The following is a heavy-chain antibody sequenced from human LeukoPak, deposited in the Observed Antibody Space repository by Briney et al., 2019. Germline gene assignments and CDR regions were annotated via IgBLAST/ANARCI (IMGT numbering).Heavy chain of an antibody. CDR3: ASGNNDWSL. J-gene: IGHJ4*02. D-gene: IGHD3-9*01. Sequence: TGRSLRLSCAASGFAFSNYYMSWVRQAPGKGLEWVANINQGGSEKYYVDSVKGRFTISRDNAKNSLYLQMNSLRTEDTAVYYCASGNNDWSLGGQGTLVTVSS. CDR1: GFAFSNYY. CDR2: INQGGSEK. V-gene: IGHV3-7*03.